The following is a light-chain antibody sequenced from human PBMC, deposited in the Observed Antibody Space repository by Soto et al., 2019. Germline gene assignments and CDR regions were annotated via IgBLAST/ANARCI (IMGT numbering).Light chain of an antibody. CDR2: DAS. CDR1: QRVSSS. Sequence: EIVLTQSPATLSLSPGERATLSGRASQRVSSSLAWYQQKPGQAHRLLIYDASNRATSIPARFSGSVSGTDFTLTISSLEPDDFAVYYCQQRSDWPSTFGGGTKVPIK. CDR3: QQRSDWPST. V-gene: IGKV3-11*01. J-gene: IGKJ4*01.